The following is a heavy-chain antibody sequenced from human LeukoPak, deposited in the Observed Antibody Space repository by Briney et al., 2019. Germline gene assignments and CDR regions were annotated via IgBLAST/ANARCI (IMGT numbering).Heavy chain of an antibody. CDR3: VRGVGVSRFNYFDP. CDR2: IWYDASNK. CDR1: GFTFSSIG. D-gene: IGHD6-13*01. Sequence: GRSVTLSCAASGFTFSSIGMHWVRQAPGKGLEWVAVIWYDASNKYYADSVKGRFTISRDNSKNTLFLQTNSLRADDTAVYYCVRGVGVSRFNYFDPWGQGTLV. J-gene: IGHJ5*02. V-gene: IGHV3-33*01.